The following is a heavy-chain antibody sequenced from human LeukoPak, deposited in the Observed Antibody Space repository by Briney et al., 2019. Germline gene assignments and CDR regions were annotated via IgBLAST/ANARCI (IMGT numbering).Heavy chain of an antibody. J-gene: IGHJ4*02. Sequence: ASVKVSCKASGYTFTGYYMHWVRQAPGQGLEWMGWINPNSGGTNYAQKFQGWVTMTRDTSISTAYMELSRLRSDDTAVYYCASTRGELAAAAPSYYWGQGTLVTVSS. V-gene: IGHV1-2*04. CDR2: INPNSGGT. CDR1: GYTFTGYY. CDR3: ASTRGELAAAAPSYY. D-gene: IGHD6-13*01.